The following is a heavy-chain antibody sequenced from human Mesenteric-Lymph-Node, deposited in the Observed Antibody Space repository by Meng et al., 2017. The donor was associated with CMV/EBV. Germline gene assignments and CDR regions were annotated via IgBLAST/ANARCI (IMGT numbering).Heavy chain of an antibody. Sequence: GESLKISCAASGFTFSSYAMSWVRQAPGKGLEWVSAISGSGGSTYYADSVKGRFTISRDNSKNTLYLQMNSLRAEDTAVYYCARYVYCSSTSCLPGRGYWGQGTLVTVSS. D-gene: IGHD2-2*01. CDR3: ARYVYCSSTSCLPGRGY. CDR1: GFTFSSYA. V-gene: IGHV3-23*01. CDR2: ISGSGGST. J-gene: IGHJ4*02.